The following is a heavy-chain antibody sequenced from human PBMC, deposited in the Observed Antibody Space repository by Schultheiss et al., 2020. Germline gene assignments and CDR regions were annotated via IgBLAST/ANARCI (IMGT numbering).Heavy chain of an antibody. J-gene: IGHJ6*02. CDR2: IYHSGST. Sequence: SQTLSLTCAVSGGSISSGGYSWSWIRQPPGKGLEWIGYIYHSGSTNYNPSLKSRVTISVDTSKNQFSLKLSSVTAADTAVYYCARRSYYYYGMDVWGQGTTVTVSS. V-gene: IGHV4-30-2*01. CDR3: ARRSYYYYGMDV. CDR1: GGSISSGGYS.